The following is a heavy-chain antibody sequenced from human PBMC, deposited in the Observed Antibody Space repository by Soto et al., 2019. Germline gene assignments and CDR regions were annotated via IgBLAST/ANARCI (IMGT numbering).Heavy chain of an antibody. V-gene: IGHV4-34*01. CDR2: INHSGST. J-gene: IGHJ4*02. D-gene: IGHD3-22*01. Sequence: SETLSLTCAVYGASFSGYYWSWIRQPPGKGLEWIGEINHSGSTNYNPSLKSRVTISVDTSKNQFSLKLSSVTAADTAVYYCARGRRYYYYSSGYLNDYWGQGTLVTVSS. CDR1: GASFSGYY. CDR3: ARGRRYYYYSSGYLNDY.